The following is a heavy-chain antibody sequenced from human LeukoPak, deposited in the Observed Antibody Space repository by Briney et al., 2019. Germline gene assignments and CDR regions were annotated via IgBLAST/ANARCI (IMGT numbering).Heavy chain of an antibody. CDR1: GYTFTAYY. V-gene: IGHV1-2*06. Sequence: ASVKVSGKASGYTFTAYYIHWVRHAPGQGREWRGRINPNSGGTSSAQKFQGRVTMTRDTSVSTACMELNGLKSDDTAVYYCARDLSGISSATDAFDICGQGTMVTVSS. CDR2: INPNSGGT. J-gene: IGHJ3*02. CDR3: ARDLSGISSATDAFDI. D-gene: IGHD1-14*01.